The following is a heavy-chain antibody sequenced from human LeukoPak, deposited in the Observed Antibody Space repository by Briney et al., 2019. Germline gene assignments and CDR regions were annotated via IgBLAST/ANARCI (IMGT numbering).Heavy chain of an antibody. Sequence: TETLSLTCAVYGGSFSGYYWSWIRQPPGKGLEWIGEINHSGSTNYNPSLKSRVTISVDTSKNQFSLKLSSVTAADTAVYYCARRPRGYSYGLRFDYWGQGTLVTVSS. CDR1: GGSFSGYY. V-gene: IGHV4-34*01. CDR3: ARRPRGYSYGLRFDY. CDR2: INHSGST. D-gene: IGHD5-18*01. J-gene: IGHJ4*02.